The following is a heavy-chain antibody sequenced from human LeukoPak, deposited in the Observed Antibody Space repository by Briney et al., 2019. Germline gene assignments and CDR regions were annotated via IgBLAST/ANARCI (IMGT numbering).Heavy chain of an antibody. CDR2: IIPIFGTA. D-gene: IGHD1-1*01. J-gene: IGHJ6*02. CDR3: ARGGLSWNVDGYYYGMDV. Sequence: ASVKVSCKASGYTFTSYAISWVRQAPGQGLEWMGGIIPIFGTANYAQKFQGRVTITADESTSTAYMELSSLRSEDTAVYYCARGGLSWNVDGYYYGMDVWGQGTTVTVSS. V-gene: IGHV1-69*13. CDR1: GYTFTSYA.